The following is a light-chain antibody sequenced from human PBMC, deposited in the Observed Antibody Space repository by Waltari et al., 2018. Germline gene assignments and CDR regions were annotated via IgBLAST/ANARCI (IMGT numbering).Light chain of an antibody. V-gene: IGKV4-1*01. CDR1: QSVLYSSNNKNY. J-gene: IGKJ2*01. CDR3: QQYYSPPHT. Sequence: DIVMTQSPDSLAVSLGERATINCKSSQSVLYSSNNKNYLAWYKQKPGQPPKLIIYWASTRESGVPDRFSGSGSGTDFTLTISSLQAEDVAVYYCQQYYSPPHTFGQGTKLEIK. CDR2: WAS.